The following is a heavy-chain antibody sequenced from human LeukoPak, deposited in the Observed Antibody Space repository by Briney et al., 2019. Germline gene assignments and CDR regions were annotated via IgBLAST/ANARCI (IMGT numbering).Heavy chain of an antibody. CDR2: ISSSSSYI. CDR3: ACSSRGGNWFDP. D-gene: IGHD2-15*01. J-gene: IGHJ5*02. V-gene: IGHV3-21*01. Sequence: GGSLRLSCAASGFTFSSYEMNWVRQAPGKGLEWVSSISSSSSYIYYADSVKGRFTISRDNAKNSLYLQMNSLRAEDTAVHYCACSSRGGNWFDPWGQGTLVTVSS. CDR1: GFTFSSYE.